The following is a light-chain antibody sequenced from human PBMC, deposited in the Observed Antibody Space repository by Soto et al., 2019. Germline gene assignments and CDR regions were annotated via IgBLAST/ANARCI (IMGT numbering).Light chain of an antibody. V-gene: IGLV2-14*01. CDR3: RSYASSRIRV. CDR1: SSDIGAYNY. Sequence: QSALTQPASVSGSPGQSITISCTGSSSDIGAYNYVSWYQQHPGKAPKLMIYDVTYGPSGLSNRFSGSKSGSTASLTISGLQAEHYADYYCRSYASSRIRVFGGGTKLTVL. CDR2: DVT. J-gene: IGLJ3*02.